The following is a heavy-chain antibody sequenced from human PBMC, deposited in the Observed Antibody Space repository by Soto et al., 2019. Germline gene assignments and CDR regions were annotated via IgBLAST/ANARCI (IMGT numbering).Heavy chain of an antibody. CDR1: GFTFSSYS. CDR2: ISSSSSTI. V-gene: IGHV3-48*02. D-gene: IGHD5-18*01. J-gene: IGHJ4*02. Sequence: EVQLVESGGGLVQPGGSLRLSCAASGFTFSSYSMNWVRQAPGKGLEWVSYISSSSSTIYYADSVKGRFTISRDNAKNSLYLQMNSLRDEDTAVYYCARCGYSYGSYYFAYWGQGTLVTVSS. CDR3: ARCGYSYGSYYFAY.